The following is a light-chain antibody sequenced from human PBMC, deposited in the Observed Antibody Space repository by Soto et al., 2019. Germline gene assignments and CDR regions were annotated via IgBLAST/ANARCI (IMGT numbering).Light chain of an antibody. CDR1: QSVSSSY. CDR2: AAS. Sequence: EIVLTQSPGTLSLSPGERATLSCRASQSVSSSYLAWYQQKPGQAPRVLIYAASSRATGIPDRFSGSGSGTEFTLTISRLEPEDFAVYFCQQYDDLQTFGPGTTVDIK. CDR3: QQYDDLQT. V-gene: IGKV3-20*01. J-gene: IGKJ3*01.